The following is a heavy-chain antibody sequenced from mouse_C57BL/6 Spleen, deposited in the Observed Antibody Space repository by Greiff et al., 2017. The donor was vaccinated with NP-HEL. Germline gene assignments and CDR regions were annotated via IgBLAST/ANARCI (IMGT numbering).Heavy chain of an antibody. CDR2: IDPEDGDT. V-gene: IGHV14-1*01. CDR1: GFNIKDYY. D-gene: IGHD1-1*01. J-gene: IGHJ1*03. CDR3: TMIYYYPYYV. Sequence: EVQLQQSGAELVRPGASVKLSCTASGFNIKDYYMHWVKQRPEQGLEWIVRIDPEDGDTAYAPKFQGKATMTADTSSNTAYLQLSSLTSEDTAVYYCTMIYYYPYYVWGTGTTVTVSS.